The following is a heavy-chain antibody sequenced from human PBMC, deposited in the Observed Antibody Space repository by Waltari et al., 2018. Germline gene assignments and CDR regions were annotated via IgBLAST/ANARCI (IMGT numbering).Heavy chain of an antibody. D-gene: IGHD5-12*01. V-gene: IGHV4-59*11. CDR2: IYYRGST. CDR1: GGSISSHY. J-gene: IGHJ3*02. CDR3: ARAYEMATKIHAFDI. Sequence: QVQLPWSGPGLVKPSETLSLTCTVSGGSISSHYWIWIRQPPGKGLEWIGYIYYRGSTNYNPSLKSRVTISVDTSKNQCSLKLSSVTAADTAVYYCARAYEMATKIHAFDIWGQGTMVTVSS.